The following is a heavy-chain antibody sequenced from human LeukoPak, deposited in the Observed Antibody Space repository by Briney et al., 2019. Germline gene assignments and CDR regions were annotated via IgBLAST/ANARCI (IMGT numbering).Heavy chain of an antibody. CDR3: ATTFGELLSPYFDY. CDR2: ISGSGGST. J-gene: IGHJ4*02. CDR1: GVTFSSYA. D-gene: IGHD3-10*02. Sequence: GGSLRLSCAASGVTFSSYAMSWVRQAPGKGLEWVSAISGSGGSTYYADSVKGRFTISRDNSKNTLYLQMNSLRAEDTAVYYCATTFGELLSPYFDYWGQGTLVTVSS. V-gene: IGHV3-23*01.